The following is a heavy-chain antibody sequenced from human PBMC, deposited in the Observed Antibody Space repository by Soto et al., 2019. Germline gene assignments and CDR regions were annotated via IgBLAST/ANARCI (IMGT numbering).Heavy chain of an antibody. V-gene: IGHV3-23*01. CDR1: GFTFTSFA. CDR3: AIGEWLSTPYFNF. J-gene: IGHJ4*02. CDR2: ISGSGGAT. D-gene: IGHD3-3*01. Sequence: HPGGSLRLSCAASGFTFTSFAVSWVRQAPGKGLEWVSAISGSGGATYYADSVKGRFTVSRDNSRNTVYLQVDSLRVEDTAVYHCAIGEWLSTPYFNFWGKGTLVTVSS.